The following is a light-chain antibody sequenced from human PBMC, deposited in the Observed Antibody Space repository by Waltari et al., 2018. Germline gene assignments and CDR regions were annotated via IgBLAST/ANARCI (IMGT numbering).Light chain of an antibody. CDR2: WAS. V-gene: IGKV4-1*01. J-gene: IGKJ1*01. CDR1: QSVLYNLNNKNY. Sequence: LITQSPDSLAVSLGGRATINCKSSQSVLYNLNNKNYLAWYQQKPGQPPKLLIYWASIRESGVPDRFSGSGSGTDFTLTISSLQAEDVGVYYCQQYYSTPQTFGQGTKVEIK. CDR3: QQYYSTPQT.